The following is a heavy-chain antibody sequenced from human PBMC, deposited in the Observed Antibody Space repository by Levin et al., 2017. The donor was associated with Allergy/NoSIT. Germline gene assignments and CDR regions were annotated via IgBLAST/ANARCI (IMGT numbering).Heavy chain of an antibody. CDR1: GFTFSSYG. J-gene: IGHJ4*02. CDR2: ISYDGSNK. CDR3: ARFIGSYSSSPGLGY. Sequence: GESLKISCAASGFTFSSYGINWVRQAPGEGLEWVAVISYDGSNKYYADSVKGRFTISRDNSKNTLYLQMDSLRPEDTAVYYCARFIGSYSSSPGLGYWGQGTLVTVSS. V-gene: IGHV3-30*03. D-gene: IGHD6-6*01.